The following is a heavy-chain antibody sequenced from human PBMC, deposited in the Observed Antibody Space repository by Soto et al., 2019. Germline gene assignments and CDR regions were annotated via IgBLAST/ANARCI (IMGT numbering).Heavy chain of an antibody. J-gene: IGHJ5*02. Sequence: QVQLVQSGAEVKKPGASVKVSCKASGYTFTSYDINWVRQATGQGLEGMGWMNPNSGNTGYAQKFQGRVTITRNTSISTDYMELSSLRSEDTAVYYCARGSNYYGSGSFNWFDPWGQGTLVTVSS. CDR3: ARGSNYYGSGSFNWFDP. CDR1: GYTFTSYD. V-gene: IGHV1-8*01. D-gene: IGHD3-10*01. CDR2: MNPNSGNT.